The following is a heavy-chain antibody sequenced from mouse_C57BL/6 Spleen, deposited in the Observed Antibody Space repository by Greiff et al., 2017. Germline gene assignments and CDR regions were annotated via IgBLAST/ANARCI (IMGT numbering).Heavy chain of an antibody. CDR2: IWTGGGT. CDR3: ARKGYYSNRYAMDY. V-gene: IGHV2-9-1*01. Sequence: VQRVESGPGLVAPSQSLSITCTVSGFSLTSYAISWVRQPPGKGLEWLGVIWTGGGTNYNSALKSRLSISKDNSKSQVFLKMNSLQTDDTARYYCARKGYYSNRYAMDYWGQGTSVTVSS. D-gene: IGHD2-5*01. J-gene: IGHJ4*01. CDR1: GFSLTSYA.